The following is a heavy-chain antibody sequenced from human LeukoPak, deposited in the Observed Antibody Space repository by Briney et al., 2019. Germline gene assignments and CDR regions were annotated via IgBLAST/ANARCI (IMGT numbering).Heavy chain of an antibody. D-gene: IGHD1-1*01. Sequence: PSGTLSLTCGVSGGSISSGNWWSWVRQPAGEGLEWIGEIYHSGSTNYNPSLKSRVTISVDKSKNQFSLKMTSVTAADTAVYYCARPGRGGAFDIWGLGTMATVSS. CDR1: GGSISSGNW. V-gene: IGHV4-4*02. J-gene: IGHJ3*02. CDR3: ARPGRGGAFDI. CDR2: IYHSGST.